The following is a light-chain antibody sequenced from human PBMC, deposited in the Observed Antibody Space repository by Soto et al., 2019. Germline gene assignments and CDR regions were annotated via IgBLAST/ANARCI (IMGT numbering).Light chain of an antibody. V-gene: IGLV2-14*01. Sequence: QSVLTQPASVSGSPGRSITISCTGTSSDVGGHNSVSWYRQDPGKAPKLMIYDVSNRPSGVSDRFSGSKSGNTASLTISGLQIEDEADYYCSSFTSSVTYVFGTGNKVIV. CDR3: SSFTSSVTYV. J-gene: IGLJ1*01. CDR2: DVS. CDR1: SSDVGGHNS.